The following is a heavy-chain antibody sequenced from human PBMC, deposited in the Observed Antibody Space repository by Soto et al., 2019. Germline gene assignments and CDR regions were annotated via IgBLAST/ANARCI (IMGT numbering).Heavy chain of an antibody. CDR2: ISWNSGSI. J-gene: IGHJ4*02. CDR3: ANLGDRGDY. CDR1: GFTFDDYA. Sequence: EVQLVESGGGLVQPGRSLRLSCAASGFTFDDYAMHWVRQAPGKGLEWVSGISWNSGSIGYADSVKGRFTISRDNAKNSLYLQTNSLRAEDTALYYCANLGDRGDYWGQGTLVTVSS. D-gene: IGHD3-16*01. V-gene: IGHV3-9*01.